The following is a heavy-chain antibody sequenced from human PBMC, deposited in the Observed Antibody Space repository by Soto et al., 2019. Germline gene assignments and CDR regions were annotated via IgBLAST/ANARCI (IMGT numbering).Heavy chain of an antibody. CDR3: ARNAGNSWKVDYFDY. CDR2: IAPNDSQT. V-gene: IGHV5-51*01. CDR1: GYSFSSSW. D-gene: IGHD6-13*01. J-gene: IGHJ4*02. Sequence: GESLKISCQASGYSFSSSWIGWVRQMPGKGLARLGIIAPNDSQTIYSPSFQGQVTISADKSIDTAYLQWSSLKTSDTAMYYCARNAGNSWKVDYFDYWGQGALVTVSS.